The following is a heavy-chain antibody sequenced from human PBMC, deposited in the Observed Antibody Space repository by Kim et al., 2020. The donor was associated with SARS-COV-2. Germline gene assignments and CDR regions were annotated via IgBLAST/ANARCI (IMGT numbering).Heavy chain of an antibody. CDR1: GGSISSIIYY. CDR3: ARQGGSYAPLDY. D-gene: IGHD1-26*01. V-gene: IGHV4-39*01. J-gene: IGHJ4*02. Sequence: SETLSLTCTVSGGSISSIIYYWGWIRQSPGKGLEWIGSIYYSGSTYYNPSLKSRVTISVDTSKNQFSLKLSSVTAADTAVYYCARQGGSYAPLDYWGQGT. CDR2: IYYSGST.